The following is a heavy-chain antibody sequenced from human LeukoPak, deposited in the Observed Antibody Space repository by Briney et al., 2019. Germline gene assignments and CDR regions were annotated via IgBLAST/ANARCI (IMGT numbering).Heavy chain of an antibody. Sequence: PGGSLRLSCAASGFTFSSYSMNWVRQAPGKGLEWVSSISSSSSYIYYADSVKGRFTISRDNAKNSLYLQMNSLRAEDTAVYYCARSSWYMGDAFDIWGQGTMVTVPS. CDR1: GFTFSSYS. D-gene: IGHD6-13*01. J-gene: IGHJ3*02. CDR3: ARSSWYMGDAFDI. V-gene: IGHV3-21*01. CDR2: ISSSSSYI.